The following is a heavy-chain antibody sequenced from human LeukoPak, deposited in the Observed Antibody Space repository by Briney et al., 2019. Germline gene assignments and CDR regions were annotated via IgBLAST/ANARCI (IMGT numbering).Heavy chain of an antibody. CDR2: IYTSGST. J-gene: IGHJ1*01. CDR1: GGSFSSYY. Sequence: SETLSLTCAVYGGSFSSYYWSWIRQPAGKGLEWIGRIYTSGSTNYNPSLKSRVTMSVDTSKNQFYLRLSSVTAADTAGYYCAKMGYYYNSGGYWEYYQTWGEGNLLTSSS. V-gene: IGHV4-59*10. CDR3: AKMGYYYNSGGYWEYYQT. D-gene: IGHD3-22*01.